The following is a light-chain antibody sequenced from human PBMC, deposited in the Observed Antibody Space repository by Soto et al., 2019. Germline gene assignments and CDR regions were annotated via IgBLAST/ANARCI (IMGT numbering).Light chain of an antibody. CDR2: AAS. J-gene: IGKJ1*01. V-gene: IGKV1-27*01. CDR3: QKYDRAPAM. Sequence: DIPLTQSPSSLSASLGDRVTITGRASQDIKKFLAWYQQRPGKVPDLLIYAASTLRSGVPSRFSGNASWTDFSFTIYRLQTEDVATYYCQKYDRAPAMFGQGTKVDIE. CDR1: QDIKKF.